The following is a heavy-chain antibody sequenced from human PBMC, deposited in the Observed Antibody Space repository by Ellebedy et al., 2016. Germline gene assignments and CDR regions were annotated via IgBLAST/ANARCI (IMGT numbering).Heavy chain of an antibody. Sequence: SETLSLTCAVSGASITSDYWSWVRQPAGKGLEWLGRVDSSGNTNYNPSLKNRVTMSLDTSKNQFSLKLTSVTAADTGVYYCARGLTPHFDSWGQGALVTVSS. CDR3: ARGLTPHFDS. CDR1: GASITSDY. CDR2: VDSSGNT. J-gene: IGHJ4*02. V-gene: IGHV4-4*07. D-gene: IGHD2-21*01.